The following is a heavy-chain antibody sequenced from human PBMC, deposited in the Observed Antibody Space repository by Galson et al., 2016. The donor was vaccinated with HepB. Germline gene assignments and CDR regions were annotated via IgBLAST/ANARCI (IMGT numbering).Heavy chain of an antibody. Sequence: SVKVSCKASGYTFTSYAMHWVRRAPGQRLEWMGWINAANGNTKYSQKLQGRVTITRDTSANTVYVELSSLRSEDTAVYYCARGDYDILTGYYLAVFDIWGRGTPVTVSS. CDR3: ARGDYDILTGYYLAVFDI. CDR1: GYTFTSYA. J-gene: IGHJ2*01. CDR2: INAANGNT. V-gene: IGHV1-3*01. D-gene: IGHD3-9*01.